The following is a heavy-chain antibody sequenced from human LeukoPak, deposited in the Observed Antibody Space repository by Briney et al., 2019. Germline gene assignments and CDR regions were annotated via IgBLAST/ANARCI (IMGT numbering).Heavy chain of an antibody. J-gene: IGHJ4*02. CDR3: AIYTSNVVGKRHYFDY. Sequence: PGGSLRLSCAASGFTFSSYAMNWVRQAPGKGLEWVSYISSSSSYIYYADSVKGRFTISRDNAKNSLYLQMNSLRAEDTAVYYCAIYTSNVVGKRHYFDYWGQGTLVTVSS. V-gene: IGHV3-21*05. CDR2: ISSSSSYI. D-gene: IGHD1-26*01. CDR1: GFTFSSYA.